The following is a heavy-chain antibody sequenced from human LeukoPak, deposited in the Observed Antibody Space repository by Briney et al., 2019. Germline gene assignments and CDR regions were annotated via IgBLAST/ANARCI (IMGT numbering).Heavy chain of an antibody. D-gene: IGHD3-3*01. CDR2: ISDSDYRA. Sequence: GGSLRLSCAASGFSFTTHSMNWVRQAPGKGLEWVSFISDSDYRAYYADTVNGRFTISRDDAKNSLYLQMNSLRAEDTAVYYCARDPDFWSGYNQPYYFDYWGQGTLVTVSS. J-gene: IGHJ4*02. CDR3: ARDPDFWSGYNQPYYFDY. V-gene: IGHV3-21*01. CDR1: GFSFTTHS.